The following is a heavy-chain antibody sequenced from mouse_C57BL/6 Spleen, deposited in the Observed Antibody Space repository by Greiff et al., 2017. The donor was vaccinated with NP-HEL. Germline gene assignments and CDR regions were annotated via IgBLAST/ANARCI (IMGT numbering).Heavy chain of an antibody. D-gene: IGHD2-1*01. J-gene: IGHJ3*01. V-gene: IGHV1-59*01. CDR2: IDPSDSYT. CDR3: ARYGAVYYGNLAWFAY. Sequence: QVQLQQPGAELVRPGTSVKLSCKASGYTFTSYWMHWVKQRPGQGLEWIGVIDPSDSYTNYNQKFKGKATLTVDTSSSTAYMQLSSLTSEDSAVYYCARYGAVYYGNLAWFAYWGQGTLVTVSA. CDR1: GYTFTSYW.